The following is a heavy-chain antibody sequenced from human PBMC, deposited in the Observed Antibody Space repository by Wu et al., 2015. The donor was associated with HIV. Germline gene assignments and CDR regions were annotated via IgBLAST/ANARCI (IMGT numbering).Heavy chain of an antibody. CDR3: ATNPYDILTGNHLGAMDV. CDR1: GGTFSSYA. V-gene: IGHV1-69*13. CDR2: IVPMFGTA. Sequence: QVHLVQSGAEVEKPGSSVKVSCKASGGTFSSYAINWVRQAPGQGLEWMGRIVPMFGTADFPQKFQGRVTITADESTSTAYMELSSLRSEDTAVYYCATNPYDILTGNHLGAMDVWGQGTTVTVSS. D-gene: IGHD3-9*01. J-gene: IGHJ6*02.